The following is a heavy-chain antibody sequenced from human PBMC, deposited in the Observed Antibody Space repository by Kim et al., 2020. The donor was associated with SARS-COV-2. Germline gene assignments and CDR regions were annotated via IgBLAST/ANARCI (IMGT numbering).Heavy chain of an antibody. CDR2: ISWNSGSI. V-gene: IGHV3-9*01. CDR3: AKDMYYYDSSGSDY. D-gene: IGHD3-22*01. CDR1: GFTFDDYA. Sequence: GGSLRLSCAASGFTFDDYAMHWVRQAPGKGLEWVSGISWNSGSIGYADSVKGRFTISRDNAKNSLYLQMNSLRAEDTALYYCAKDMYYYDSSGSDYWGQGTLVTVSS. J-gene: IGHJ4*02.